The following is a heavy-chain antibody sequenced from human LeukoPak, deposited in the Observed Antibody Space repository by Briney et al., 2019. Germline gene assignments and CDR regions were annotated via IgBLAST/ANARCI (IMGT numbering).Heavy chain of an antibody. J-gene: IGHJ4*02. CDR2: INHSGST. CDR1: GGSFSGYY. Sequence: PSETLSLTCAVYGGSFSGYYWSWIRQPPGKGLEWIGEINHSGSTNYNPSLKSRVTISVDTSKNQFSLKLSSVTAADTAVYYCARDQGPSGRHIAIPGGIWGQGTLVTVSS. D-gene: IGHD2-15*01. V-gene: IGHV4-34*01. CDR3: ARDQGPSGRHIAIPGGI.